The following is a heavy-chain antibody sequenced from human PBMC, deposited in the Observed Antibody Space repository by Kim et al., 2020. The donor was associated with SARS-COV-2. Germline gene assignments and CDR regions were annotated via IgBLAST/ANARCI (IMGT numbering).Heavy chain of an antibody. D-gene: IGHD6-13*01. Sequence: NPSLKSRVTISVDTSKNQFSLKLSSVTAADTAAYYCARPRLAAADAFDIWGQGTMVTVSS. CDR3: ARPRLAAADAFDI. J-gene: IGHJ3*02. V-gene: IGHV4-34*01.